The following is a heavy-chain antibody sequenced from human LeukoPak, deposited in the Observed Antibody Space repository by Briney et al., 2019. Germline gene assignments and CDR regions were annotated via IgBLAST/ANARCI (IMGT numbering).Heavy chain of an antibody. Sequence: GGSLRLSCTASGFTFSGYSMNWVNQAPGKGLEWVSFISGSSSYIYYADSVKGRFTISRDNAKNSLYLQMNSLRADDTAVYYCARGGRFFEYWGQGTLVTVSS. V-gene: IGHV3-21*01. CDR1: GFTFSGYS. CDR2: ISGSSSYI. D-gene: IGHD3-3*01. CDR3: ARGGRFFEY. J-gene: IGHJ4*02.